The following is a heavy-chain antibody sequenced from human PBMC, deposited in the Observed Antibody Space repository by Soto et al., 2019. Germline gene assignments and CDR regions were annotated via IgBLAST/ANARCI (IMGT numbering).Heavy chain of an antibody. CDR3: ARSTGGHHID. V-gene: IGHV3-74*01. CDR2: INTDGSST. CDR1: GFSFSSYW. D-gene: IGHD2-21*01. J-gene: IGHJ3*01. Sequence: PGGSLRLSCADSGFSFSSYWMHWVRQGPGKGLVWVSRINTDGSSTNYADSVKGRFTISRDNAKNTVYLQMNSLRAEDTAVYYCARSTGGHHIDWGKGTMVTVAS.